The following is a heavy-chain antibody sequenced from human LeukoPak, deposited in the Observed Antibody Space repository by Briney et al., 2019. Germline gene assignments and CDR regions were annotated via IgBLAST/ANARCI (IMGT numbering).Heavy chain of an antibody. CDR1: GLTLSSYD. Sequence: GGSLRLSCAASGLTLSSYDTNWVRQAPGEGLEWVSYISSSGSTIYYADSVKGRFTISRDNAKNSLYLQMNSLRAEDTAVYYCARDGAFDYWGQGTLVTVSS. J-gene: IGHJ4*02. CDR2: ISSSGSTI. D-gene: IGHD3-10*01. CDR3: ARDGAFDY. V-gene: IGHV3-48*03.